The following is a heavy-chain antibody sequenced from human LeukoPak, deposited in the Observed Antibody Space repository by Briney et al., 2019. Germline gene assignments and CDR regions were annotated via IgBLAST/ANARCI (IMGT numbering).Heavy chain of an antibody. J-gene: IGHJ5*02. Sequence: GRSLRLSCAASGFTFSSYAMHWVRQAPGKGLEWVAVISYDGSNKYYADSVKGRFTISRDNSKNTLYLQMNSLRAEDTAVYYCARVAAPGIAAAGTWWFDPWGQGTLVTVSS. CDR2: ISYDGSNK. CDR1: GFTFSSYA. V-gene: IGHV3-30-3*01. CDR3: ARVAAPGIAAAGTWWFDP. D-gene: IGHD6-13*01.